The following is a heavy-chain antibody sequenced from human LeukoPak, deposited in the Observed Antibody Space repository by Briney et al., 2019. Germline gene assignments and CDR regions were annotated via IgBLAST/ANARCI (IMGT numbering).Heavy chain of an antibody. J-gene: IGHJ3*02. CDR1: GFTFSSYA. D-gene: IGHD3-22*01. V-gene: IGHV3-30*04. CDR3: ARARVAMIVVGNPPDAFDI. CDR2: ISYDGSNK. Sequence: GGSLRLSCAASGFTFSSYAMHWVRQAPGKGLEWVAVISYDGSNKYYADSVKGRFTISRDNSKNTLYLQMNSLRAEDTAVYYCARARVAMIVVGNPPDAFDIWGQGTMVTVSS.